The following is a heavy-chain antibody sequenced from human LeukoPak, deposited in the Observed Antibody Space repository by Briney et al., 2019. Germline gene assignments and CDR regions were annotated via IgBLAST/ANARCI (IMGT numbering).Heavy chain of an antibody. CDR3: AREGISGSYGY. CDR1: GGSISSYY. D-gene: IGHD1-26*01. V-gene: IGHV4-59*01. J-gene: IGHJ4*02. Sequence: KPSETLSLTCTVSGGSISSYYWSWIRQPPGKGLEWIGYIYYSGSTNYNPSLKSRVTISVDTSKNQFSLKLSSVTAADTAVCYCAREGISGSYGYWGQGTLVTVSS. CDR2: IYYSGST.